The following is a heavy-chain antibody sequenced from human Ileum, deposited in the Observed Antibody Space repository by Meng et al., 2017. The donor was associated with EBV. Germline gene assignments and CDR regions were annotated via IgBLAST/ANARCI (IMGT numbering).Heavy chain of an antibody. D-gene: IGHD3-3*01. J-gene: IGHJ4*02. Sequence: QRQRPQPGPGLVKPSETLSLTCAVSGDSISSSNHWWGWIRQPPGKGLEWVGTIYYSGSTFYNPSLKSRVTISLDTSKNQFSLKVSSVTAADTAVYYCARRYYGVPFDNWGQGTLVTVFS. CDR1: GDSISSSNHW. V-gene: IGHV4-39*01. CDR3: ARRYYGVPFDN. CDR2: IYYSGST.